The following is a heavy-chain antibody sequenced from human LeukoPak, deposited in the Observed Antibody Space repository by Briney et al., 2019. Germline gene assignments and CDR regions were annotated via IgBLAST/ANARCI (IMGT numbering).Heavy chain of an antibody. Sequence: GGSLTLSCAASGFTVSSNYMSWVRQAQGKGLEWVSVIYSSGSTYYADSVKGRFTISRDNSKNTLYLQMTSLRAEDTAVYYCARGWIYGDIHWGPGTLVTVSS. CDR2: IYSSGST. J-gene: IGHJ4*02. CDR3: ARGWIYGDIH. CDR1: GFTVSSNY. V-gene: IGHV3-66*02. D-gene: IGHD4-17*01.